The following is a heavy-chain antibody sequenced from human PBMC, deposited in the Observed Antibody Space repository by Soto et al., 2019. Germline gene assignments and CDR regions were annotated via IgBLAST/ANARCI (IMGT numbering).Heavy chain of an antibody. CDR2: IYPGDSDT. J-gene: IGHJ6*02. Sequence: GESLKISCKGSGYSFTSYWIGWVRQMPGKGLEWMGIIYPGDSDTRYSPPFQGQVTISADKSISTVYLQWSSLKASDTAMYYCATPGFATGYYYYGMDVWGQGTTVTVSS. V-gene: IGHV5-51*01. CDR3: ATPGFATGYYYYGMDV. D-gene: IGHD3-10*01. CDR1: GYSFTSYW.